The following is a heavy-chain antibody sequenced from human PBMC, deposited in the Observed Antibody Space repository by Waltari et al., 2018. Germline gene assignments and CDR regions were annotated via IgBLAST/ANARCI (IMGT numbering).Heavy chain of an antibody. CDR1: GSPFRTYD. D-gene: IGHD3-10*01. CDR3: ARGSRLGSGTFFPTATDN. CDR2: MNPNSGNT. Sequence: QVQLVQSGAEVKEPGASVKVSCKASGSPFRTYDIHWVRQATGQGREWMGWMNPNSGNTGYAPKFQGRVTMTRDTSISTAYMELSSLRSDDTAVYYCARGSRLGSGTFFPTATDNWAQGTPVTVSS. J-gene: IGHJ4*02. V-gene: IGHV1-8*01.